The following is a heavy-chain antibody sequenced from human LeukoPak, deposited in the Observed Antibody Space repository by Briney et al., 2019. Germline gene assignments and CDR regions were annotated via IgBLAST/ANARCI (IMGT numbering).Heavy chain of an antibody. CDR2: ISGSGGST. Sequence: GGSLRLSCAASGFTFSSYAMSWVRQAPGKGLEWVSAISGSGGSTYYADSVKGRFTISRDNSKNTLYLQMNSLRAEDTAVYYCAKQVSSGITGTPGERGSYFFDYWGQGTLVTVSS. J-gene: IGHJ4*02. V-gene: IGHV3-23*01. CDR3: AKQVSSGITGTPGERGSYFFDY. D-gene: IGHD1-7*01. CDR1: GFTFSSYA.